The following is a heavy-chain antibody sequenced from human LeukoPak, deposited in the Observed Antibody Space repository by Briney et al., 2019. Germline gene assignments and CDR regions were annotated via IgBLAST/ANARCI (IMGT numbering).Heavy chain of an antibody. Sequence: GGPLRLSWAAAGITFSNVWMSWVRQAPGKGLEWIGRIKSKTFGDTTDYAAPVKGRFTISRDDSKNTLFLQMNSLKIEDTAVYYGSRGNYPADHFDYWGQGILVTVSS. CDR2: IKSKTFGDTT. CDR3: SRGNYPADHFDY. J-gene: IGHJ4*02. CDR1: GITFSNVW. D-gene: IGHD1-7*01. V-gene: IGHV3-15*01.